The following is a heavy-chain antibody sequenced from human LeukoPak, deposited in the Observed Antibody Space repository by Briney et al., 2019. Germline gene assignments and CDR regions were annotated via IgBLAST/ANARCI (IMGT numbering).Heavy chain of an antibody. V-gene: IGHV4-34*01. J-gene: IGHJ5*02. CDR1: GESMIGHY. Sequence: SETLSLTCAVYGESMIGHYWTWIRQPPGKRLEWIGEIHHSGGTNSNPPLKNRVTMSIDMSKNQFSLKLNSVTAADTAVYFCARATASGSGRAYDRWAQGNLVPVSS. D-gene: IGHD3-10*01. CDR3: ARATASGSGRAYDR. CDR2: IHHSGGT.